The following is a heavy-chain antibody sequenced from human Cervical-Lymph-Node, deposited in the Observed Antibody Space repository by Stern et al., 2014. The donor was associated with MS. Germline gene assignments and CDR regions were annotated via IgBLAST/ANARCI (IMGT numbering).Heavy chain of an antibody. CDR1: GYTFINFF. J-gene: IGHJ3*01. Sequence: VQLEESGAEVRKPGASVKLSCKASGYTFINFFIHWVRQAPGQGLEWMGIINPVGGSTTYAQKFQGRVSMTSDSSTSAVYMDLSSLRSDDTAVYYCVREGGGNSGEAFDVWGQGTWVTVSS. V-gene: IGHV1-46*01. CDR2: INPVGGST. CDR3: VREGGGNSGEAFDV. D-gene: IGHD4-23*01.